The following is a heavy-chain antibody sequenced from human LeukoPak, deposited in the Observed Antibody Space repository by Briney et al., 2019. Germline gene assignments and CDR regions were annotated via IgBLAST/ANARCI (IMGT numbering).Heavy chain of an antibody. CDR1: GGSIRSYY. V-gene: IGHV4-59*08. D-gene: IGHD1-26*01. Sequence: SETLSLTCTVSGGSIRSYYWSWIRQPPGKGLEWIGYIYYSGSTKYNPSLKSRVTISVDTSKNQFSLRLSSVTAADTAVYYCARWGRLVGDTGNLDCCGQGTLVTVSS. J-gene: IGHJ4*02. CDR2: IYYSGST. CDR3: ARWGRLVGDTGNLDC.